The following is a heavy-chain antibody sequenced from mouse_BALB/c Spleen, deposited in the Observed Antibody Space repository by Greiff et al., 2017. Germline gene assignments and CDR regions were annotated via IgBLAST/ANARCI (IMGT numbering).Heavy chain of an antibody. Sequence: EVQRVESGAELVKPGASVKLSCTASGFNIKDTYMHWVKQRPEQGLEWIGRIDPANGNTKYDPKFQGKATITADTSSNTAYLQLSSLTSEDTAVYYCARGTTATWGQGTTLTVSS. CDR2: IDPANGNT. V-gene: IGHV14-3*02. CDR1: GFNIKDTY. CDR3: ARGTTAT. J-gene: IGHJ2*01. D-gene: IGHD1-2*01.